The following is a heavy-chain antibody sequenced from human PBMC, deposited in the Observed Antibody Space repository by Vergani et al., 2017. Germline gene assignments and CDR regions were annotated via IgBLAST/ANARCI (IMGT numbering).Heavy chain of an antibody. CDR1: GYNFTNFW. CDR3: ARLRPSNQIRPWFDP. Sequence: EVQLVQSGAEVKKPGESLKISCKGSGYNFTNFWIGWVRQMPGKGLDWMGIIYPADSYIRYSPSFQGQVTISADKSISTAYLQWSSLKASDTAMYYCARLRPSNQIRPWFDPWGQGTLVTVSS. CDR2: IYPADSYI. V-gene: IGHV5-51*01. J-gene: IGHJ5*02.